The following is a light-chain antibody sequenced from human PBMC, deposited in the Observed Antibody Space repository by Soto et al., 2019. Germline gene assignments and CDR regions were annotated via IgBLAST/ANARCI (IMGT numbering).Light chain of an antibody. CDR3: QQYGSLPYT. Sequence: EIVMTQSPATLSVSPGERATLSCRASQSVGSNLAWYQKKPGQAPRLLVYGASTRATGIPDRFSGSGSGTDFTLSISRLEPEDFVVYHCQQYGSLPYTFGQGTKLDI. J-gene: IGKJ2*01. CDR1: QSVGSN. V-gene: IGKV3-20*01. CDR2: GAS.